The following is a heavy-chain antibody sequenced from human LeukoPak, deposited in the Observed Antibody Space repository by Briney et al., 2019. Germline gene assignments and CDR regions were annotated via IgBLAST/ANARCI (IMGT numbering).Heavy chain of an antibody. D-gene: IGHD6-13*01. CDR3: ARDQASLTRSWYTGY. CDR1: GYTFTGYH. Sequence: ASVKVSCKASGYTFTGYHIHWVRQAPGQGLEWKGRINPYSGDTNFAQKFQGRVTMTRDTSITTAYMDLSSLTPDDTAVYFCARDQASLTRSWYTGYWGQGTQVTVSS. CDR2: INPYSGDT. V-gene: IGHV1-2*06. J-gene: IGHJ4*02.